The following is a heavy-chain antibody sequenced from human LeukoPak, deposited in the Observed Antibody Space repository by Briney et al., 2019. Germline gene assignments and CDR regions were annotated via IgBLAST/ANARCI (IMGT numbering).Heavy chain of an antibody. Sequence: SETLSLTCTVSGGSISSGSYYWSWIRQPAGKGLEWIGSIYHSGSTYYNPSLKSRVTISVDTSKNQFSLKLSSVTAADTAVYYCARGTNYFDYWGQGTLVTVSS. J-gene: IGHJ4*02. D-gene: IGHD1-1*01. CDR2: IYHSGST. CDR3: ARGTNYFDY. CDR1: GGSISSGSYY. V-gene: IGHV4-39*07.